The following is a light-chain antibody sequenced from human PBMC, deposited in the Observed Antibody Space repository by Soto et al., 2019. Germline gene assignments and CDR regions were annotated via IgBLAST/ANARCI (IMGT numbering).Light chain of an antibody. V-gene: IGKV3-20*01. Sequence: EIVLTQSPGTLSLSPGERATLSCRASQSVTSSYFAWYQQKPGQAPRLLIFGASSRATGIPDRFRGSGSGTDFTLTISRLEPEDFAVYYCQQYGSSPRTFGQGTKVEIK. J-gene: IGKJ1*01. CDR1: QSVTSSY. CDR3: QQYGSSPRT. CDR2: GAS.